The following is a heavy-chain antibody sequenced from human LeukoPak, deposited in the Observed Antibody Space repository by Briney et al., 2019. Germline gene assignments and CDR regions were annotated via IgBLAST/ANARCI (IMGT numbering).Heavy chain of an antibody. J-gene: IGHJ4*02. CDR3: AGYDSSGYYYN. CDR2: ISGGGGRT. D-gene: IGHD3-22*01. Sequence: GGSLRLSCAASGITFSSYAMSWVRQAPGKGLEWVAAISGGGGRTYYADSVKGRFTISRDNSKNTLYLQVNSLRAEDTAVYYCAGYDSSGYYYNWGQGTLVTVSS. CDR1: GITFSSYA. V-gene: IGHV3-23*01.